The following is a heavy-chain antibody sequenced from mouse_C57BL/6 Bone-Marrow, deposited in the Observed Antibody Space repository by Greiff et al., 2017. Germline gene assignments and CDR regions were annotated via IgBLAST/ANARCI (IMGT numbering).Heavy chain of an antibody. Sequence: EVQLQPSGPVLVKPGASVKMSCKASGYTFTDYYMNWVKQSHGKSLEWIGVINPYNGGTSYNQKFKGKATLTVDKSSSTAYMELNSLTSEDSAVYYCARGIYYDYDWGQGTTLTVSS. CDR3: ARGIYYDYD. CDR2: INPYNGGT. J-gene: IGHJ2*01. V-gene: IGHV1-19*01. CDR1: GYTFTDYY. D-gene: IGHD2-4*01.